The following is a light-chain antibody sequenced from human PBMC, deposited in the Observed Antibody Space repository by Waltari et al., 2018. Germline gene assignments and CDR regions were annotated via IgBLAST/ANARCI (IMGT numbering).Light chain of an antibody. CDR2: KVS. CDR3: MQGTHWPPWT. Sequence: DVVMNQSPLSLPVTLGQPASISCRSSQSRVHSDGNTYLNWFQQRPGQSPRRLIYKVSTRDSGVPDRFSGSGSGTDFTLKISRVEAEDVGVYYCMQGTHWPPWTFGQGTKVEIK. CDR1: QSRVHSDGNTY. J-gene: IGKJ1*01. V-gene: IGKV2-30*02.